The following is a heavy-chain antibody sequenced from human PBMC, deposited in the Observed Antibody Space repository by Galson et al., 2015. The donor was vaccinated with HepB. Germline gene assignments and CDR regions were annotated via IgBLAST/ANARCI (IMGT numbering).Heavy chain of an antibody. CDR3: ARLQWLSFKRGGSIDY. J-gene: IGHJ4*02. CDR1: GYSFTSYW. D-gene: IGHD2-15*01. CDR2: IDPSDSYT. Sequence: QSGAEVKKPGESLRISCKGSGYSFTSYWISWVRQMPGKGLEWMGRIDPSDSYTNYSPSFQGHVTISADKSISTAYLQWSSLKASDTAMYYCARLQWLSFKRGGSIDYWGQGTLVTVSS. V-gene: IGHV5-10-1*01.